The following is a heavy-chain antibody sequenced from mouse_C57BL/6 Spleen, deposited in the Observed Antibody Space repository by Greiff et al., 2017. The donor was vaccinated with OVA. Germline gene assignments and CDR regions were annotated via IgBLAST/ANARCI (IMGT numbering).Heavy chain of an antibody. D-gene: IGHD2-10*02. CDR3: AREYGNYAYYFDY. CDR1: GYTFTSYW. CDR2: IYPGSGST. V-gene: IGHV1-55*01. Sequence: VQLQQPGAELVKPGASVKMSCKASGYTFTSYWITWVKQRPGQGLEWIGDIYPGSGSTNYNEKFKSKATLTVDTSSSTAYMQLSSLTSEDSAVYYCAREYGNYAYYFDYWGQGTTLTVSS. J-gene: IGHJ2*01.